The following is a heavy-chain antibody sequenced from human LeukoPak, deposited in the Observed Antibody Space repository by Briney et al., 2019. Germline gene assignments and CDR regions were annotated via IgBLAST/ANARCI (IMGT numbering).Heavy chain of an antibody. Sequence: GGSLRLSCAASGFTLSNYDMHWVRQATGKGLEWVSGIDTTGDTDYPGSVKGRFTISRDNAMNVVYLQMNSLRDGDTAVYYCARERRHYGDYSSFDYWGQGALVTVSS. CDR3: ARERRHYGDYSSFDY. CDR2: IDTTGDT. D-gene: IGHD4-17*01. J-gene: IGHJ4*02. CDR1: GFTLSNYD. V-gene: IGHV3-13*04.